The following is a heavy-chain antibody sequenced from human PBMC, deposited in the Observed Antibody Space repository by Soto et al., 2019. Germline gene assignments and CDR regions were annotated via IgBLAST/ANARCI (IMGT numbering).Heavy chain of an antibody. V-gene: IGHV3-23*01. CDR2: ITGGVGVT. CDR1: GFTFSTYA. D-gene: IGHD1-26*01. J-gene: IGHJ4*01. Sequence: EVQLLESGGGLVQPGGSLRLSCAASGFTFSTYAMTWVRQAPGKGLEWVSVITGGVGVTYYADSVNGRFTISSDNSKNTLYLQMNSMRAEDTAVYDGATFQSETFNKWNFHYWGHGTLVHVSS. CDR3: ATFQSETFNKWNFHY.